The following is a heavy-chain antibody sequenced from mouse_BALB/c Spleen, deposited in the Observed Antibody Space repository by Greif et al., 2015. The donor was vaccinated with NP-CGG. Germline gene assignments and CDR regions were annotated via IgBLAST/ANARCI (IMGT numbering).Heavy chain of an antibody. J-gene: IGHJ2*01. D-gene: IGHD2-14*01. CDR3: ARSGYRYDVDY. CDR1: GYTFSSYW. Sequence: QVQLQQSGAELMKPGASVKISCKATGYTFSSYWIEWVKQRPGHGLEWIGEILPGSGSTNYNEKFKGKATFTADTSSNTAYMQLSSLTSEDSAVYYCARSGYRYDVDYWGQGTTLTVSS. CDR2: ILPGSGST. V-gene: IGHV1-9*01.